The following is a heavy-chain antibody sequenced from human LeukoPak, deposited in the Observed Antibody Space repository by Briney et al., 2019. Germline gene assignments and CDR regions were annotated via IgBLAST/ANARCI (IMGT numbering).Heavy chain of an antibody. D-gene: IGHD6-19*01. J-gene: IGHJ4*02. Sequence: GASVKVSCKASRYTFTSYDINWVRQATGQGLEWTGWMNPNSGNTGYAQKFQGRVTMTRNTSISTAYMELSSLRSEDTAVYYCARGWEAVAGTDYWGQGTLVTVSS. CDR2: MNPNSGNT. CDR1: RYTFTSYD. CDR3: ARGWEAVAGTDY. V-gene: IGHV1-8*01.